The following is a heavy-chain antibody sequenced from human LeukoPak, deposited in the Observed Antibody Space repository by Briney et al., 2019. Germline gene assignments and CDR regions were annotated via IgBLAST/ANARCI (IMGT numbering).Heavy chain of an antibody. CDR1: GGSISSGHYF. V-gene: IGHV4-61*02. J-gene: IGHJ6*03. CDR2: IYTSGST. CDR3: ARDMDFYMDV. Sequence: SETLSLTCTVSGGSISSGHYFWTWIRQPAGKGLEWIGRIYTSGSTNYNPSLKSRVTISLDTSKNQFSLNLNSVTAVDTAMYYCARDMDFYMDVWGKGSTVTVSS. D-gene: IGHD3/OR15-3a*01.